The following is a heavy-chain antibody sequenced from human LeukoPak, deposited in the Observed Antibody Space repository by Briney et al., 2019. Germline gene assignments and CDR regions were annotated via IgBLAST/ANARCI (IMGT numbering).Heavy chain of an antibody. CDR2: IYHSGST. Sequence: SETLSLTCAVSGGSISSGGYSWSWIRQPPGKGLEWIGYIYHSGSTYYNPSLKSRVTISIDRSKNQFSLKLSSVTAADTVVYYCAAGGYYYGSAAFDPWGQGTLVTVSS. V-gene: IGHV4-30-2*01. J-gene: IGHJ5*02. CDR3: AAGGYYYGSAAFDP. D-gene: IGHD3-10*01. CDR1: GGSISSGGYS.